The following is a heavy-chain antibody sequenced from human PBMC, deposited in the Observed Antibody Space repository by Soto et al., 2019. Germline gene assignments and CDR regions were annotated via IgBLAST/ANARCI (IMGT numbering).Heavy chain of an antibody. CDR1: GYSIDSGYY. CDR3: ARTFDYYGMDV. V-gene: IGHV4-38-2*01. J-gene: IGHJ6*02. CDR2: IYHAGSV. Sequence: SETLSLTCAVFGYSIDSGYYWAWIRQSPGKGLEWIGSIYHAGSVYYNPSLNSRVAVSLDTSKNHFSLKLTSVTAADTAVYYCARTFDYYGMDVWGQGTTVTVSS.